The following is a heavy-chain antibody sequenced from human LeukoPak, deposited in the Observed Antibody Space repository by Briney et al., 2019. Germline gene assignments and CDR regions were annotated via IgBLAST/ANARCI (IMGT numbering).Heavy chain of an antibody. J-gene: IGHJ4*02. CDR3: ALRPYCSRGSCRRGY. CDR2: IIPIFGTA. D-gene: IGHD2-15*01. CDR1: GGTFSSYA. V-gene: IGHV1-69*05. Sequence: SVKVSCKASGGTFSSYAISWVRQAPGQGLEWMGGIIPIFGTANYAQKFQGRVTITTDESTSTAYMELSSLRSEVTAVYYCALRPYCSRGSCRRGYWGQGTLVTVSS.